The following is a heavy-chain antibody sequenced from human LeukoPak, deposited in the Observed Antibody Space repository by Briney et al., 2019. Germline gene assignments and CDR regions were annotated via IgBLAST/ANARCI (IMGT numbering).Heavy chain of an antibody. V-gene: IGHV3-30*02. Sequence: GGSLRLSCAASEFTFSNYWMSWVRQAPGKGLEWVAYIYYDGIDKNYADTVKGRFTISRDNSKNTLYLQMNSLRDEDTAVYYCTKEGGDTVVLPEAHAFDIWGQGTMVTVSS. D-gene: IGHD2-2*01. J-gene: IGHJ3*02. CDR2: IYYDGIDK. CDR3: TKEGGDTVVLPEAHAFDI. CDR1: EFTFSNYW.